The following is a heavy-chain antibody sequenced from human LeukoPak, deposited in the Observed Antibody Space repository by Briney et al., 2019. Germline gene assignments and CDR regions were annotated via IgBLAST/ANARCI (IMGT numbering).Heavy chain of an antibody. Sequence: PSGTLSLTCAVSGGSISSSNWWSWVRQPPGRGLEWIGYIYYSGSTNYNPSLKSRVTISVDTSKNQFSLKLSSVTAADTAVYYCARETGYSYGRVDYWGQGTLVTVSS. CDR1: GGSISSSNW. V-gene: IGHV4-4*02. CDR3: ARETGYSYGRVDY. CDR2: IYYSGST. J-gene: IGHJ4*02. D-gene: IGHD5-18*01.